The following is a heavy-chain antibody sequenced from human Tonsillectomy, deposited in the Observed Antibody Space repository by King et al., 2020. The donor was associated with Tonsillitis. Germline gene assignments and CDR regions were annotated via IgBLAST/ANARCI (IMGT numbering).Heavy chain of an antibody. V-gene: IGHV3-23*03. CDR3: SKMAVYYQENKSRGDFDY. CDR2: IYSGGSST. J-gene: IGHJ4*02. CDR1: GFTFSSYA. Sequence: DVQLVESGGGLVQPGGSLRLSCAASGFTFSSYAMSWVRQAPGKGLEWVSVIYSGGSSTYYADSVKGRFTISRDNSKNTLYLQMNSLRAEDTAGYYRSKMAVYYQENKSRGDFDYWGQGTLVTVSS. D-gene: IGHD3-9*01.